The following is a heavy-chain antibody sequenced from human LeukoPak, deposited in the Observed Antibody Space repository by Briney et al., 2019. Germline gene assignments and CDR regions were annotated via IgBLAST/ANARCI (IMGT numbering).Heavy chain of an antibody. J-gene: IGHJ4*02. Sequence: GGSLTLSCPASGFTFRNAWMSWARHAPGKGLEWVVRIKSKNNGGTTDYAAPVTDRFTISRDDSRNTLYLKMNSLKTEGTGVYYCTTGSTSDYGSGSYTTIDYWGQGTLVTVSS. CDR2: IKSKNNGGTT. D-gene: IGHD3-10*01. CDR1: GFTFRNAW. V-gene: IGHV3-15*01. CDR3: TTGSTSDYGSGSYTTIDY.